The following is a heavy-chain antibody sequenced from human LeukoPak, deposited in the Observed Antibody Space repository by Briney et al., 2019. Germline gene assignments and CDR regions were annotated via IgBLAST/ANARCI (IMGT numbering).Heavy chain of an antibody. J-gene: IGHJ4*02. D-gene: IGHD2-2*02. CDR3: ARQGCGSTGCHTIDY. V-gene: IGHV5-51*01. CDR2: IFPGDSNA. CDR1: GYTFTNNW. Sequence: GESLKISCEGSGYTFTNNWIAWVRQMTGKGLEMMGTIFPGDSNARYSPSFQGQVTTSVHKSISAAYLQWSSLKASDTAMYYFARQGCGSTGCHTIDYWGQGTLVTVAS.